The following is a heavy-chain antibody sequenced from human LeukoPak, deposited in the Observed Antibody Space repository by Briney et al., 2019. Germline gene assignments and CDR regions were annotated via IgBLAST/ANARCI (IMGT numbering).Heavy chain of an antibody. Sequence: GGSLRLSCAASGFTFXSYAMHXVRQAPGKGLXWXXXXSYDGSNKYYADSVKGRFTISRDNSKNTLYLQMNSLRAEDTAVYYCAREYCSGGSCYISPSLGMDVWGQGTTVTVSS. CDR2: XSYDGSNK. CDR1: GFTFXSYA. J-gene: IGHJ6*02. V-gene: IGHV3-30-3*01. CDR3: AREYCSGGSCYISPSLGMDV. D-gene: IGHD2-15*01.